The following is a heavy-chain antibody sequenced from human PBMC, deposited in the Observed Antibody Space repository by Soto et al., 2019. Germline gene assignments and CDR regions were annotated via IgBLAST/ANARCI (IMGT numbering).Heavy chain of an antibody. J-gene: IGHJ6*02. CDR2: ISSSSSYI. CDR3: ARXGGLAAAGTVYYYGMDV. V-gene: IGHV3-21*01. Sequence: GGSLRLSCAASGFTFSSYSMNWVRQAPGKGLEWVSSISSSSSYIYYADSVKGRFTISRDNAKNSLYLQMNSLRAEDTAVYYCARXGGLAAAGTVYYYGMDVWGQGTTVTVSS. D-gene: IGHD6-13*01. CDR1: GFTFSSYS.